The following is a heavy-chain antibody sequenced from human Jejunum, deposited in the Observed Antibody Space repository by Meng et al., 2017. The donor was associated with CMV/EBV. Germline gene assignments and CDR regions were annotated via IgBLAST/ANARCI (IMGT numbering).Heavy chain of an antibody. V-gene: IGHV3-33*06. J-gene: IGHJ4*02. Sequence: FTVSSYGMHGVRQAPGKGLEWVAVIWYDGSNKYYADSVKGRFTISRDNSKNTLYLQMNSLRAEDTAVYYCAKGLYYYDSSGYPFDYWGQGTLVTVSS. CDR1: FTVSSYG. CDR2: IWYDGSNK. D-gene: IGHD3-22*01. CDR3: AKGLYYYDSSGYPFDY.